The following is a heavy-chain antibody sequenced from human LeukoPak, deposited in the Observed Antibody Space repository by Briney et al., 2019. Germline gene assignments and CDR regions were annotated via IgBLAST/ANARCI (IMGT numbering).Heavy chain of an antibody. CDR3: ARSIVVVVAATPKDAFDI. CDR1: GYTFTDYY. CDR2: VDPEDGET. J-gene: IGHJ3*02. V-gene: IGHV1-69-2*01. Sequence: EASVKVSCKAFGYTFTDYYIHWVKEAPGKGLERMGRVDPEDGETTYAEKFQGRVTMTRDTSTSTVYMELSSLRSEDTAVYYCARSIVVVVAATPKDAFDIWGQGTMVTVSS. D-gene: IGHD2-15*01.